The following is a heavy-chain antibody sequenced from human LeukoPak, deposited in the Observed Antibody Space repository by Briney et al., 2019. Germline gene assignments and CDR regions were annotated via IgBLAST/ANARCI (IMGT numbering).Heavy chain of an antibody. J-gene: IGHJ3*02. CDR1: GGSISSGGYY. CDR3: ATWSSSSSDAFDI. V-gene: IGHV4-30-2*01. D-gene: IGHD6-6*01. CDR2: IYHTGIT. Sequence: PSETLSLTCTVSGGSISSGGYYWSWIRQPPGKGLEWIGYIYHTGITYYNPSLKSRVTISVDRSKNQFSLKLSSVTAADTAMYYCATWSSSSSDAFDIWGQGTMVTVSS.